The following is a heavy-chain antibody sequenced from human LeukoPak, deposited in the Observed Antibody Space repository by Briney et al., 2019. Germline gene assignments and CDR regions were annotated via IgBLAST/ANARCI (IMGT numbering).Heavy chain of an antibody. V-gene: IGHV3-48*03. J-gene: IGHJ4*02. CDR3: ARDFFRYSSGWEIFDY. CDR2: ISSSGSTI. D-gene: IGHD6-19*01. Sequence: GGSLRLSCAASGFTFSSYEMNWVRQAPGKGLEWVSYISSSGSTIYYADSVKGRFTISRDNAKNSLYLQMNSLRAEDTAGYYCARDFFRYSSGWEIFDYWGQGTLVTVSS. CDR1: GFTFSSYE.